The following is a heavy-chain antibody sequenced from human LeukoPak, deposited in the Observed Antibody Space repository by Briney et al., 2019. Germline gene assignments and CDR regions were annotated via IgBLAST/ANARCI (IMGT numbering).Heavy chain of an antibody. D-gene: IGHD3-22*01. Sequence: PSQTLSLTSAISVDSVSSTSAAWNSIRQSPSRGLEWLGRTYYRFKWYNDYAVSVKSRITINPDTSKNQFSLQLNSVTPEDTAVYYCARVEQYYDSSGYYFGYFDYWGQGTLVTVSS. CDR1: VDSVSSTSAA. CDR2: TYYRFKWYN. J-gene: IGHJ4*02. CDR3: ARVEQYYDSSGYYFGYFDY. V-gene: IGHV6-1*01.